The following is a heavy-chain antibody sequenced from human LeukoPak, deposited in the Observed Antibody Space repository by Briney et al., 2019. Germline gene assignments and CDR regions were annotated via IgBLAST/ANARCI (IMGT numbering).Heavy chain of an antibody. D-gene: IGHD2-2*01. CDR3: AKDRESLVPAAISAFDI. J-gene: IGHJ3*02. V-gene: IGHV3-30*02. Sequence: GGSLRLSCAASGFTFSSYGMHWVRQAPGKGLEWVAFIRYDGSNKYYADSVKGRFTISRDNSKNTLYLQVNSLRAEDTAVYYCAKDRESLVPAAISAFDIWGQGTMVTVSS. CDR2: IRYDGSNK. CDR1: GFTFSSYG.